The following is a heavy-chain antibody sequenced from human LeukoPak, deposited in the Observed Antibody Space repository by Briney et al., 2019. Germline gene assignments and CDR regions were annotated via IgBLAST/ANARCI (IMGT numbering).Heavy chain of an antibody. D-gene: IGHD3-22*01. V-gene: IGHV3-21*01. Sequence: PGGPLRLSCASSGFTFSGYNMNWVRKAPGKGLEWFSSILSSSSYTYHADSVKCRFTISRDNSKNSLYLQMNRLRAEDTAVYYCASPPYHDIEAWGQGTLVIV. CDR2: ILSSSSYT. CDR1: GFTFSGYN. J-gene: IGHJ5*02. CDR3: ASPPYHDIEA.